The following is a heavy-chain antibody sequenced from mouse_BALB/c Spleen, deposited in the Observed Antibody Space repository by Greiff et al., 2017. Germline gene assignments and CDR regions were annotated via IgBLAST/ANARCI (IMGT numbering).Heavy chain of an antibody. Sequence: EVQLVESGGGLVKPGGSLKLSCAASGFAFSSYDMSWVRQTPEKRLEWVAYISSGGGSTYYPDTVKGRFTISRDNAKNTLYLQMSSLKSEDTAVYYCTRREDWGAMVYWGQETSVTVSS. V-gene: IGHV5-12-1*01. CDR2: ISSGGGST. J-gene: IGHJ4*01. D-gene: IGHD4-1*01. CDR3: TRREDWGAMVY. CDR1: GFAFSSYD.